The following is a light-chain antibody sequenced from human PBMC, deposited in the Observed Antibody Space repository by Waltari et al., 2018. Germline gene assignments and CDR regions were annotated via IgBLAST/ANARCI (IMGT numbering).Light chain of an antibody. CDR2: DAS. CDR1: QSVSSY. CDR3: QEPNNLAPDP. V-gene: IGKV3-11*01. Sequence: EIVLTQSPATLSLFPGERATLSCRASQSVSSYLAWYQQKPGQAPRLLIYDASNRATGIPGRFSCSWSGTDFTLTISRLEPEGFSVYYWQEPNNLAPDPFGQGTKLEI. J-gene: IGKJ2*01.